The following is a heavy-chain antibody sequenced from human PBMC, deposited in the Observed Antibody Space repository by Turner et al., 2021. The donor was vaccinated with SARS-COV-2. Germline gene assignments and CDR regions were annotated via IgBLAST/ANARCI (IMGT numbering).Heavy chain of an antibody. J-gene: IGHJ4*02. D-gene: IGHD2-15*01. CDR1: GFTFSSYA. CDR3: AKDLGGYFYY. Sequence: EVQLLESWGGLVQPGGSLRLSCAASGFTFSSYAMSWVRQAPGKVLEWVSAISGSGGSTYYADAVKGRFTISRDNSKNTLYLQMNSLRAEDTAVYYCAKDLGGYFYYWGQGTLVTVSS. CDR2: ISGSGGST. V-gene: IGHV3-23*01.